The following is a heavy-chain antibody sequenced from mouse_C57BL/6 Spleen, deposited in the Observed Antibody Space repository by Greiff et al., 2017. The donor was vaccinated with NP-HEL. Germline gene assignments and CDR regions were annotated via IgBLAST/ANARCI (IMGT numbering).Heavy chain of an antibody. J-gene: IGHJ4*01. CDR3: ANYYGSSSLAMDY. CDR2: ISSGSSTI. V-gene: IGHV5-17*01. CDR1: GFTFSDYG. Sequence: EVKLMESGGGLVKPGGFLKLSCAASGFTFSDYGMHWVRQAPEKGLEWVAYISSGSSTIYYADTVKGRFTISRDNAKNTLFLQMTSLRSEDTAMYYCANYYGSSSLAMDYWGQGTSVTVSS. D-gene: IGHD1-1*01.